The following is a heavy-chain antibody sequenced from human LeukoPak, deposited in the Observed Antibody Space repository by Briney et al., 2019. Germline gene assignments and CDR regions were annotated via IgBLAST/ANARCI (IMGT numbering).Heavy chain of an antibody. D-gene: IGHD1-26*01. V-gene: IGHV3-23*01. CDR1: GFTFSNYA. CDR2: ISGSGSGT. J-gene: IGHJ4*02. Sequence: GGSLRLSCAASGFTFSNYAMSWVRQAPGKGLEWVSGISGSGSGTYYVDSVKGRFTISRDNSKNTLYLQMNSLRAEDTAVYYCAKVFTGSYLYYFDYWGQGTLVTVSS. CDR3: AKVFTGSYLYYFDY.